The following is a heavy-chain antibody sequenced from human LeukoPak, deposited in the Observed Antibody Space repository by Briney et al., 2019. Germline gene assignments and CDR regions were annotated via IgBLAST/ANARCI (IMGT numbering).Heavy chain of an antibody. D-gene: IGHD6-13*01. CDR2: INPNSGGT. J-gene: IGHJ4*02. V-gene: IGHV1-2*02. Sequence: ASVKVSCKASGYTFTGYYMHWVRQAPGQGLEWMGWINPNSGGTNYAQKLQGRVTMTTDTSTSTAYMELRSLRSDDTAVYYCARSLVAAAAYFDYWGQGTLVTVSS. CDR1: GYTFTGYY. CDR3: ARSLVAAAAYFDY.